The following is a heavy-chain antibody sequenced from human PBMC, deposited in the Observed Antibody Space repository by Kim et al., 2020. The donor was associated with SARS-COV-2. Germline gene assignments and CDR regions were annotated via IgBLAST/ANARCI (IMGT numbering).Heavy chain of an antibody. V-gene: IGHV5-51*01. CDR2: IYPGDSDT. J-gene: IGHJ6*02. CDR1: GYSFTSYW. Sequence: GESLKISCKGSGYSFTSYWIGWVRQMPGKGLEWMGIIYPGDSDTRYSPSFQGQVTISADKSISTAYLQWSSLKASDTAMYYCARTSRQLWLPDYYYGMDVWGQGTTVTVSS. CDR3: ARTSRQLWLPDYYYGMDV. D-gene: IGHD5-18*01.